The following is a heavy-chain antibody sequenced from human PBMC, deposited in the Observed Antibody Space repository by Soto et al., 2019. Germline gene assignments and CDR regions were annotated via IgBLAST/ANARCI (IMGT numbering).Heavy chain of an antibody. Sequence: PXETLSIPCAVYWGSFSGYYWSWIRQPPGKGLEWIGEINHSGSTNYNPSLKSRVTISVDTSKNQFSLKLSSVTAADTAVYYCARGGGSGWGQGTLVTVSS. V-gene: IGHV4-34*01. J-gene: IGHJ4*02. CDR1: WGSFSGYY. CDR2: INHSGST. CDR3: ARGGGSG. D-gene: IGHD6-19*01.